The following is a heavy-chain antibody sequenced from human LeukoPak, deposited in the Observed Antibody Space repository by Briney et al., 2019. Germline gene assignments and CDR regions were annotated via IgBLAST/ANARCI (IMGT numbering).Heavy chain of an antibody. CDR1: GFTFSSYA. CDR2: ISGSGGST. CDR3: TRAVPLGYSYGFYFDY. J-gene: IGHJ4*02. Sequence: GGSLRLSCAASGFTFSSYAMSWVRQAPGQGLEWVSAISGSGGSTYYADSVKGRFTISRDNAKNSLYLQMNSLRGEDTAVYYCTRAVPLGYSYGFYFDYWGQGTLVTVSS. D-gene: IGHD5-18*01. V-gene: IGHV3-23*01.